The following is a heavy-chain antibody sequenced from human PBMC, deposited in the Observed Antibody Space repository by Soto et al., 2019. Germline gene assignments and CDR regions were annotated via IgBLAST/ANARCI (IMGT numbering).Heavy chain of an antibody. CDR1: GGTFSSYS. Sequence: QVQLVQSGAEVKKPGSSVKVSCEASGGTFSSYSFSWVRQAPGQGLEWMGRVIPILNMANYAQRFQGRVTITADKSTSTXDXXRSSLRSDGTAVYYCARGGAVVVPGAVDRHNWFDPWGQGTLLTVSS. CDR3: ARGGAVVVPGAVDRHNWFDP. D-gene: IGHD2-2*01. CDR2: VIPILNMA. J-gene: IGHJ5*02. V-gene: IGHV1-69*02.